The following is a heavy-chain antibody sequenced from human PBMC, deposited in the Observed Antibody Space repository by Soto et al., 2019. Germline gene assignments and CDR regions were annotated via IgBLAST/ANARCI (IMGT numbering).Heavy chain of an antibody. CDR2: IISMFGTT. V-gene: IGHV1-69*01. D-gene: IGHD2-21*02. CDR1: GGSITSYA. J-gene: IGHJ5*02. Sequence: QVQQVQSGPEVKKPGSSVKVSCKASGGSITSYAVSWVRQAPGQGLEWMGGIISMFGTTHYAQKFQGRVTITADESTNTVYMELFRLRSDDTAIYYCARERCNSDGCYSGLDPWGQGTLVTVSS. CDR3: ARERCNSDGCYSGLDP.